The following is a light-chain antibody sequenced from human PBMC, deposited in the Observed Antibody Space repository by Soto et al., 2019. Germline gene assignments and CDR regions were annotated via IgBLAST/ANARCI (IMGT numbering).Light chain of an antibody. CDR2: SNN. J-gene: IGLJ2*01. Sequence: QSVLTQPPSASGTPGQRVTISCSGSSSNIGSNTVNWYQQLPGPAPKLLIYSNNQRPSGVPDRFSGSKSGTSASLAISGLQSEEEADYYCATWDDSLSGVVFGGGTKLTVL. V-gene: IGLV1-44*01. CDR3: ATWDDSLSGVV. CDR1: SSNIGSNT.